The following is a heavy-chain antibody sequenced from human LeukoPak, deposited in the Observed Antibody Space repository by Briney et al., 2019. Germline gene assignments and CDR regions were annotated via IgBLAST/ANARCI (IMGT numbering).Heavy chain of an antibody. J-gene: IGHJ4*02. CDR3: ARDTYYYGSGSYGLDY. Sequence: SETLSLTCTVSGDSISSYYWSWIRQPAGKGLEWIGRIYTSGSTNYNPSLKSRVTMSVDTSKNQFSLKLSSVTAADTAVYYCARDTYYYGSGSYGLDYWSQGTLVTVSS. D-gene: IGHD3-10*01. CDR2: IYTSGST. V-gene: IGHV4-4*07. CDR1: GDSISSYY.